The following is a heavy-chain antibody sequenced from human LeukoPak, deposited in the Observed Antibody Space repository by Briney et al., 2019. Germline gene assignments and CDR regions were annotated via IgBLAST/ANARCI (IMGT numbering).Heavy chain of an antibody. D-gene: IGHD6-19*01. CDR2: VSSTGST. V-gene: IGHV4-59*01. J-gene: IGHJ4*02. Sequence: SETLSLTCTVSGGSISGYYWTWIRQSPGKGLEWIGYVSSTGSTNYTPSLKSRVTISIDTSKSQFSPMLTSVTAADTAVYYCARGVGSGWSDYWGQGTLVTVSS. CDR1: GGSISGYY. CDR3: ARGVGSGWSDY.